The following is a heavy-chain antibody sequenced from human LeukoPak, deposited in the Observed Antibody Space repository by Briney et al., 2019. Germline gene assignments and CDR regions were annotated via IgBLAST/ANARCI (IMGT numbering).Heavy chain of an antibody. CDR1: GLTFSSNY. V-gene: IGHV3-53*01. Sequence: GGSLRLSCAASGLTFSSNYMSWVGQAPGKGLEWVSIIYSGGSTFYADSVKGRFTISRDNSKNTLYLQMNSLRAEDTAVYYCARGGSYLSAFDIWGQGTMVTVSS. CDR3: ARGGSYLSAFDI. D-gene: IGHD1-26*01. J-gene: IGHJ3*02. CDR2: IYSGGST.